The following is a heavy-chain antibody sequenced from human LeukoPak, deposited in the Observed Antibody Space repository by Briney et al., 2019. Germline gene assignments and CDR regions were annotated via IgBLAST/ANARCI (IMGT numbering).Heavy chain of an antibody. CDR3: GRWYGDYGAFDI. CDR1: GYTFSSHG. J-gene: IGHJ3*02. D-gene: IGHD4-17*01. V-gene: IGHV3-33*03. Sequence: GGSLRLSCAASGYTFSSHGMHWVRQAPGKGLEWVALIWYDGSKKYYADSVKGRFTISRDNPKNTVYLQMNSLRAEDTAVYYCGRWYGDYGAFDIWGRGTMVAVSS. CDR2: IWYDGSKK.